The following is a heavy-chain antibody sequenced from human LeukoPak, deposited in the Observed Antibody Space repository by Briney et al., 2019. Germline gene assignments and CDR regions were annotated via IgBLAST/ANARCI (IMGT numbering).Heavy chain of an antibody. J-gene: IGHJ4*02. CDR2: INPNSGGT. CDR1: GYTFTGYY. V-gene: IGHV1-2*02. CDR3: ARDLSSGSDLDY. D-gene: IGHD6-19*01. Sequence: ASVTVSCKASGYTFTGYYMHWVRQAPGQGLEWMGWINPNSGGTNYAQKFQGRVTMTRDTSISTAYMELSRLRSDDTAVYYCARDLSSGSDLDYWGQGTLVTVSS.